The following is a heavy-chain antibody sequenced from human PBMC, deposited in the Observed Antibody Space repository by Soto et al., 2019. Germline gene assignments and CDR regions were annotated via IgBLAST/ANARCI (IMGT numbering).Heavy chain of an antibody. Sequence: QVQLVQSGAEVKKPGASVKVSCKASGYTFTSYDINWVRQATGQGLEWMGWMNPNSGNTGYAQKFQGRVTMTRNTSXXTAYMELSSLRSEDTAVYYCARDYGDYRPYWYFDLWGRGTLVTVSS. D-gene: IGHD4-17*01. V-gene: IGHV1-8*01. CDR2: MNPNSGNT. J-gene: IGHJ2*01. CDR3: ARDYGDYRPYWYFDL. CDR1: GYTFTSYD.